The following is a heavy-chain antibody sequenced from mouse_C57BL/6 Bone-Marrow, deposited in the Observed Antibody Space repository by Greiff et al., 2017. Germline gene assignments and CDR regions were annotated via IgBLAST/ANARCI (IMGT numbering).Heavy chain of an antibody. D-gene: IGHD1-1*02. CDR2: IRNKANGYTT. CDR1: GFTFTDYY. J-gene: IGHJ2*01. CDR3: SGYGTMGFGD. V-gene: IGHV7-3*01. Sequence: EVQLVESGGGLVQPGGSLSLSCAASGFTFTDYYMSWVRQPPGKALEWLGFIRNKANGYTTEYSASVKGRFTISRDTSQSILYLKMNALRAEDSATYYCSGYGTMGFGDWGQGTTLTVSS.